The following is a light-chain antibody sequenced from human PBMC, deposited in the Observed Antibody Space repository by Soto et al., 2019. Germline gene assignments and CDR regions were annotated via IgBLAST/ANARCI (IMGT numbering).Light chain of an antibody. CDR3: QQYNNWSPIT. CDR1: QSVSSN. CDR2: GEA. J-gene: IGKJ5*01. Sequence: EIAITQSPATLSVSPVQRATFSCRPSQSVSSNLAWYQQKHGQAARLLIYGEATRATGIAARFSGSRSGTEFTLTISSLQSEDFAVYYCQQYNNWSPITFGQGTRLEI. V-gene: IGKV3-15*01.